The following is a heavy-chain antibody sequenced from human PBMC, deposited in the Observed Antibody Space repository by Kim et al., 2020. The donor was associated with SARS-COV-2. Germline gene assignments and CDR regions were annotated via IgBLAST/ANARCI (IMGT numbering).Heavy chain of an antibody. CDR2: ISSSGSTI. J-gene: IGHJ6*02. Sequence: GGSLRLSCAXXGXXXXDYDMSWXRQAPGKGLEWVSYISSSGSTIYYADSVKGRFTISRDNAKNSLYLQMNSLRAEDTAVYYCASYRTAMVEGYYYYYGMDVRGQGTTVTVSS. V-gene: IGHV3-11*01. CDR1: GXXXXDYD. CDR3: ASYRTAMVEGYYYYYGMDV. D-gene: IGHD5-18*01.